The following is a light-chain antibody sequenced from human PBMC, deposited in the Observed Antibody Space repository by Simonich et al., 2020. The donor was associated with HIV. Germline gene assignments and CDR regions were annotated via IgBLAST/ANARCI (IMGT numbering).Light chain of an antibody. J-gene: IGKJ3*01. CDR3: QQYFTTPPT. V-gene: IGKV4-1*01. CDR1: QSVLYSSKNKNY. Sequence: DIVMTQSPDSLAVSLGERATINCKSSQSVLYSSKNKNYLAWYQQKPGQPPQLLIYWASTRESGVPDRFSGSGSGTDFTLTISSLQAKDVAVYYCQQYFTTPPTFGPGTKVDIK. CDR2: WAS.